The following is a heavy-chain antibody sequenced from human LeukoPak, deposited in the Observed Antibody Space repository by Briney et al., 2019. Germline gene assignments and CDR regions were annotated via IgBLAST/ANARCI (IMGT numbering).Heavy chain of an antibody. Sequence: GGSLRLSCAASGFTVSSNYMSWVRQAPGKGLEWVSVIYSGGSTYYADSVKGRFTISRDNSKNTLYLQMNSLRAEDTAVYYCARQLWNDWSYFDYWGQGTLVTVSS. CDR1: GFTVSSNY. D-gene: IGHD1-1*01. J-gene: IGHJ4*02. CDR3: ARQLWNDWSYFDY. V-gene: IGHV3-66*04. CDR2: IYSGGST.